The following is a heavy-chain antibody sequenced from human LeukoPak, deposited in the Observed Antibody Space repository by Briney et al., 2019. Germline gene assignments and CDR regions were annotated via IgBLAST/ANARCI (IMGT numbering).Heavy chain of an antibody. J-gene: IGHJ4*02. D-gene: IGHD3-16*01. V-gene: IGHV4-34*01. Sequence: SETLSLTCAVYGGSFSGYYWSWIRQPPGKGLEWIGEINHSGSTNYNPSLKSRVTISVDTSKNQFSLRLSAVTAADTAVYYCARQMGVGVWALDYWDQGTPVTVSS. CDR1: GGSFSGYY. CDR2: INHSGST. CDR3: ARQMGVGVWALDY.